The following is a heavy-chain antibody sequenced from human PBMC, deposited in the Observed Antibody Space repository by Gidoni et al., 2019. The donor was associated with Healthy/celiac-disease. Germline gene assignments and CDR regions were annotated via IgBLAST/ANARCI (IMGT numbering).Heavy chain of an antibody. CDR1: GSTFTSYC. CDR2: ISAYNGNT. J-gene: IGHJ6*02. V-gene: IGHV1-18*01. Sequence: QVQLVQSGAEVKKPGASVKVSCKASGSTFTSYCISWVRQAPGQGLEWMGWISAYNGNTNYAQKLQGRVTMTTDTSTSTAYMELRSLRSDDTAVYYCARGAPLEWLLLFSDYGMDVWGQGTTVTVSS. CDR3: ARGAPLEWLLLFSDYGMDV. D-gene: IGHD3-3*01.